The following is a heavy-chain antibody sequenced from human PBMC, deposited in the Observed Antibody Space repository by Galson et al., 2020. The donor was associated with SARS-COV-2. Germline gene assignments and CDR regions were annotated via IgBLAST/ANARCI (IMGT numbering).Heavy chain of an antibody. CDR2: IYPDDSDT. D-gene: IGHD3-10*01. J-gene: IGHJ4*02. CDR1: GYSFTNHL. V-gene: IGHV5-51*01. CDR3: ARENVTTEGRGGFDY. Sequence: HGESLKISCKASGYSFTNHLIGWVRQMPGRGLEWMGVIYPDDSDTRYSPSFQGQVTISAEKSTSTAYLQWSSLKASDTAIYFCARENVTTEGRGGFDYWGQGTLVTVSS.